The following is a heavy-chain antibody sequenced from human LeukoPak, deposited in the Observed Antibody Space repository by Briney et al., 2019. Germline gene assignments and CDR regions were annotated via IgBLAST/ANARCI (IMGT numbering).Heavy chain of an antibody. CDR3: ARAQSLLWFGELSDYFDY. CDR2: IRYDEINK. V-gene: IGHV3-30*02. CDR1: GFTFSSYG. D-gene: IGHD3-10*01. J-gene: IGHJ4*02. Sequence: GGSLRLSCAASGFTFSSYGMHWVRQAPGKGLEWVTFIRYDEINKYYAEAVKGRFTISRDNSKDTLYLQMNSLRAEDTAVYYCARAQSLLWFGELSDYFDYWGQGTLVTVSS.